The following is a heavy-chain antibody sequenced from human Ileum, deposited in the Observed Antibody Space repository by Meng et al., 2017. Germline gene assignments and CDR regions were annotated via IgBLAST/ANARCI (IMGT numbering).Heavy chain of an antibody. D-gene: IGHD3-3*02. J-gene: IGHJ4*03. CDR1: GGSISSGEYC. CDR3: ARHGHFTPDKYYFDS. V-gene: IGHV4-39*01. Sequence: QVQLQESGPGLLKPSETLSLSCTVSGGSISSGEYCWGWIRQPPGKGLEWIGSVYFTGYTYYSPSLMSRVTISVETSKNQFSPRLTSVTAADTGLYLCARHGHFTPDKYYFDSWGQGTLVTVSS. CDR2: VYFTGYT.